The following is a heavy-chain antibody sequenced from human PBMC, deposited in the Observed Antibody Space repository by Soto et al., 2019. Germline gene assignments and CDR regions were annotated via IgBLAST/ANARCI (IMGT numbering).Heavy chain of an antibody. CDR1: GGSISSSSYY. D-gene: IGHD3-16*02. Sequence: SETLSLTCTVSGGSISSSSYYWGWIRQPPGKGLEWIGSIYYSGSTYYNPSLKSRVTISVDTSKNQFSLKLSSVTAADTAVYYCARALHLGELSFWGQGTLVTVSS. J-gene: IGHJ4*02. CDR3: ARALHLGELSF. V-gene: IGHV4-39*01. CDR2: IYYSGST.